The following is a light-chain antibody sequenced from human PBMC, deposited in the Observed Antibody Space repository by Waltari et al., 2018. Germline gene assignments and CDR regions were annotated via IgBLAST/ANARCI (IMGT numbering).Light chain of an antibody. J-gene: IGLJ2*01. Sequence: SSELTQDPAVSVALGQTVRITCQGDSLGSYYASWYQQKPGQAPLLVIYGKQIRHSGIPYRFSVSGSVDTAFLTIAGAQAEYESDYYGNFRDSSGKHPALFGGVSKLTVL. CDR3: NFRDSSGKHPAL. CDR2: GKQ. CDR1: SLGSYY. V-gene: IGLV3-19*01.